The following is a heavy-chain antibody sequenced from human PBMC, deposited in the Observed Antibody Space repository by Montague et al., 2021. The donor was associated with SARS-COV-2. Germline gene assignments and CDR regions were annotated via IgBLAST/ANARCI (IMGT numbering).Heavy chain of an antibody. CDR3: ARDEYNRYWYKY. Sequence: SETLSLTCTVSAGSLSSRSNYWGWIRQPPGMVLQWIGSVDSAGSTYYSPSLKSRVTISLDTSKNQFSLKLSSVTAADTAVYYCARDEYNRYWYKYWGQGALVTVSA. CDR1: AGSLSSRSNY. CDR2: VDSAGST. J-gene: IGHJ4*02. V-gene: IGHV4-39*07. D-gene: IGHD2-8*02.